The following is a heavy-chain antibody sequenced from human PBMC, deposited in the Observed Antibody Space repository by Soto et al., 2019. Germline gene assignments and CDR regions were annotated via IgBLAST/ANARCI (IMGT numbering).Heavy chain of an antibody. CDR3: ARLGPYASGTYSFGHNRIDP. V-gene: IGHV3-53*01. CDR1: GFTVSSSQ. CDR2: IFIGGTT. Sequence: GGSLRLSCAASGFTVSSSQMTWVRQAPGKALEWVSLIFIGGTTQYAVSVKGRFTISRDYSRNTVFLQMNSLRAEDTAVYYCARLGPYASGTYSFGHNRIDPWGQGTLVTVSS. J-gene: IGHJ5*02. D-gene: IGHD3-10*01.